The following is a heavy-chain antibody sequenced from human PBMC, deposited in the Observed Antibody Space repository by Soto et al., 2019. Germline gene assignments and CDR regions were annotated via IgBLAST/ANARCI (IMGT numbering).Heavy chain of an antibody. J-gene: IGHJ4*02. CDR3: ATSGGGWYLY. Sequence: QVQLVQSGAEVNKPGASVKVSCKASGYTFSSYDINWVRQATGQGLEWMGWLNPNSGDTGYAQKFQGRVTLARNTSINTAYIELNSLTSDDTAVYYCATSGGGWYLYWGQGTLVTVSS. V-gene: IGHV1-8*01. CDR1: GYTFSSYD. CDR2: LNPNSGDT. D-gene: IGHD6-19*01.